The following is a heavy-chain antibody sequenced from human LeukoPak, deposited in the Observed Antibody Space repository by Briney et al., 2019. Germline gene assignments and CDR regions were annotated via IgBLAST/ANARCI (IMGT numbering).Heavy chain of an antibody. J-gene: IGHJ4*02. CDR1: GGSIRDSRT. CDR3: ARVLTAAGLDF. V-gene: IGHV4-39*07. CDR2: IHSDGRT. Sequence: SETLSLTCTVSGGSIRDSRTWGWVGQPPGEGLEWIANIHSDGRTAPKASLKSRLTLSLDTSTNQFSLRLTSVTAADTAFYYCARVLTAAGLDFWGQGILVTISS. D-gene: IGHD6-25*01.